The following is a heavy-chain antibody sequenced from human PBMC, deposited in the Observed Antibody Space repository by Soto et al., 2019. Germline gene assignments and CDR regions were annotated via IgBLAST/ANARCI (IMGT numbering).Heavy chain of an antibody. CDR3: AEQGFGELYSNYYYGMDV. J-gene: IGHJ6*02. CDR1: GFTFSSYG. Sequence: PGGSLRLSCAASGFTFSSYGMHWVRQAPGKGLEWVAVISYDGSNKYYADSVKGRFTISRDNSKNTLYLQMNSLRAEDTAVYYCAEQGFGELYSNYYYGMDVWGQGTTVTVSS. CDR2: ISYDGSNK. V-gene: IGHV3-30*03. D-gene: IGHD3-10*01.